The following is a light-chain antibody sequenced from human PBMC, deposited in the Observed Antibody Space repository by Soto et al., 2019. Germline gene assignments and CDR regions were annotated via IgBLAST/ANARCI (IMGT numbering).Light chain of an antibody. CDR1: QTISSW. CDR3: QHYNSYSEA. Sequence: DIQMTQSPSTLSGSVGDRVTITCRASQTISSWLAWYQQKPGKAPKLLIYKASTLKSGVPSRFSGSGSGTEFTLNISSLQPDDFATYHCQHYNSYSEAFGHGTKVELK. J-gene: IGKJ1*01. V-gene: IGKV1-5*03. CDR2: KAS.